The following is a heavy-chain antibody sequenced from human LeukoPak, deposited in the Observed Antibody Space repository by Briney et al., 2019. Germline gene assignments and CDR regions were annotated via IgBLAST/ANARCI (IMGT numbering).Heavy chain of an antibody. J-gene: IGHJ4*02. Sequence: SETLSLTCAVYGGSFSGYYWSWIRQPPGKGLEWIGEINHSGSTNYNPSLKSRVTISADTSKNQLSLKVTSVTAADTAVYYCARRGLGSADFWGQGTLVTVSS. CDR3: ARRGLGSADF. D-gene: IGHD2-15*01. CDR2: INHSGST. V-gene: IGHV4-34*01. CDR1: GGSFSGYY.